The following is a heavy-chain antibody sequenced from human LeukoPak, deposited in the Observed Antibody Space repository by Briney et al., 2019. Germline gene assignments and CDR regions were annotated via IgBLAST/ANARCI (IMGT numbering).Heavy chain of an antibody. J-gene: IGHJ3*02. CDR1: GYTFSNYD. Sequence: GGSLRLSCAASGYTFSNYDMHWVRQTTGKGLEWVADIDTAGDSTYPGSVKGRFTISRENAKNSLYLQMDSLRTGSTAVYYCARGRYDALDIWGQGTRVIVSS. V-gene: IGHV3-13*01. CDR3: ARGRYDALDI. CDR2: IDTAGDS. D-gene: IGHD5-24*01.